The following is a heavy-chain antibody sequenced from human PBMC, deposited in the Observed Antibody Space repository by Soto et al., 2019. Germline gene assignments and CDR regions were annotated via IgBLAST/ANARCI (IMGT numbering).Heavy chain of an antibody. J-gene: IGHJ3*02. V-gene: IGHV3-30-3*01. CDR1: GFTFSSYA. CDR3: ASTVDI. Sequence: ESGGGVVQPGRSLRLSCAASGFTFSSYAMHWVRQAPGKGLEWVAVISYDGSNKYYADSVKGRFTISRDNSKNTLYLQINSLRAEDTAVYYCASTVDIWGQGTMVTVSS. CDR2: ISYDGSNK.